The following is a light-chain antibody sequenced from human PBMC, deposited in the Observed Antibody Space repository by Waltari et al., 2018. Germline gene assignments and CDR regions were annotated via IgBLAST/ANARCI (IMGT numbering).Light chain of an antibody. V-gene: IGLV3-21*02. CDR2: DDS. CDR3: EVWDSNSDHYV. Sequence: SYVLTQPPSVSVAPGQTARITCGGDNIGRKSVHWYQQRPGQAPVIVVYDDSARPSGIPDRFPGSNSGNTATLTISRVEAGDEADYYCEVWDSNSDHYVFAPGTRVTVL. CDR1: NIGRKS. J-gene: IGLJ1*01.